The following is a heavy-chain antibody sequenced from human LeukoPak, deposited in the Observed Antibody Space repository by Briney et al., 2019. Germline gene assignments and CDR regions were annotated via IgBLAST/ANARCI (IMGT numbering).Heavy chain of an antibody. J-gene: IGHJ3*02. CDR1: ASTFSTYS. CDR2: INTFSNPI. CDR3: AKVPSRSPRLVFLDAFDI. Sequence: GGSLRLSCVASASTFSTYSMNWVRQAPGKGLEWISYINTFSNPIYYADSVRGRFTVSRDKARNTLYLQMNSLRAEDTAVYYCAKVPSRSPRLVFLDAFDIWGQGTMVTVSS. V-gene: IGHV3-48*01. D-gene: IGHD1-26*01.